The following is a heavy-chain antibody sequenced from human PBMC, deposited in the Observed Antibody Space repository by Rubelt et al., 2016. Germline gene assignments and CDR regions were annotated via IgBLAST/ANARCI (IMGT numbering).Heavy chain of an antibody. J-gene: IGHJ5*02. D-gene: IGHD6-19*01. Sequence: QLQLQESGPGLVKPSETLSLTCTVSGGSISSSSYYWGWIRPPPGKGLEWIGSFYFRGSTYSNPSLRGRVTIVGNTSKTRFYRKRSTVTAADTAGVYWARIPSDGWYKGVNWVDPWGQGTLVTVSS. CDR2: FYFRGST. CDR3: ARIPSDGWYKGVNWVDP. CDR1: GGSISSSSYY. V-gene: IGHV4-39*07.